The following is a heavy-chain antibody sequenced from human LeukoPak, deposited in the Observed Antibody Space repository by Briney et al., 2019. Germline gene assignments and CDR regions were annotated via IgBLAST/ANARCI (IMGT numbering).Heavy chain of an antibody. D-gene: IGHD4-17*01. CDR1: GFTFSSYS. V-gene: IGHV3-48*02. Sequence: GGSLRLSCAASGFTFSSYSMNWVRQAPGKGLEWVSYISSSSTIYYAGSVKGRFTISRDNAKTSLYLQMNSLRDEDTAVYYCARDPYGDLVDYWGQGTLVTVSS. CDR3: ARDPYGDLVDY. CDR2: ISSSSTI. J-gene: IGHJ4*02.